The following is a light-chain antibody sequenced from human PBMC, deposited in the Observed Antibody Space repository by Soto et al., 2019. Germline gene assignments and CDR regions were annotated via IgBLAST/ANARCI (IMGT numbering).Light chain of an antibody. V-gene: IGLV2-14*03. CDR1: SSDVGGYNY. CDR2: DVT. CDR3: SSYTISSTVV. Sequence: QSVLTQPASVSGSPGQSITISCTGTSSDVGGYNYVSWYQHHPGKAPKLMIYDVTNRPSGVSNRFSGSKSSNTASLTISGLQAEDEADYYCSSYTISSTVVFGGGTKLTVL. J-gene: IGLJ2*01.